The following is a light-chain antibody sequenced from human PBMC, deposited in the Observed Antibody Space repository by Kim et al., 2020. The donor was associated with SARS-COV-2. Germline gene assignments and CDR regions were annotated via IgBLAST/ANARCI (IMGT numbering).Light chain of an antibody. Sequence: ATLSVSPGERATISCRASQSVSSNLAWYQQKPGQAPRLLIYGASTRATGIPARFSGRGSGTEFTLTISSLQSEDFAVYYCQHRGTFGQGTKVEIK. J-gene: IGKJ1*01. CDR1: QSVSSN. CDR2: GAS. CDR3: QHRGT. V-gene: IGKV3-15*01.